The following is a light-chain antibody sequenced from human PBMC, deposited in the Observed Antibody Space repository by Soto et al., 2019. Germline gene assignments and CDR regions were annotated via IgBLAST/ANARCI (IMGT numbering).Light chain of an antibody. Sequence: DIQMTQSPSTLSASVGDRVTITCRASQSISSWLAWYQQKPGKAPKLLIYKASSLESGVPSRFSGRGSGTEFALTISSQQPDDFAAYYCQQYNSLWTFGQGTKVEIK. CDR3: QQYNSLWT. V-gene: IGKV1-5*03. J-gene: IGKJ1*01. CDR2: KAS. CDR1: QSISSW.